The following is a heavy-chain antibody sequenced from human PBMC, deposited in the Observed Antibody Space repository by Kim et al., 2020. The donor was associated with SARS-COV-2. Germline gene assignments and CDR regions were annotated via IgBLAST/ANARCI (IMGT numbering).Heavy chain of an antibody. V-gene: IGHV1-8*01. D-gene: IGHD3-10*01. CDR1: GYTFTSYD. CDR2: MNPNSGNT. J-gene: IGHJ6*02. CDR3: AARGGVGEFITYFVDV. Sequence: ASVKVSCKASGYTFTSYDINWVRQATGQGLEWMGWMNPNSGNTGYAQKFQGRVTMTRNTSISTAYMELSSLRSEDTAVYYCAARGGVGEFITYFVDVWGQGTTVTVSS.